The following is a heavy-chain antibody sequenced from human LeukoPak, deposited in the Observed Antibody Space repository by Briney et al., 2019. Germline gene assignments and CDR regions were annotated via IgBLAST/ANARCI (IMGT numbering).Heavy chain of an antibody. CDR3: AKDFTPDGIWDIDY. J-gene: IGHJ4*02. Sequence: GGSLRLSCVASGFTFSKYTMSWVRQAPGKGLEWVSGIYDGGSGSTFYAESVKGRFTISRDNSKNTLYLQMNSLRDEDTAIYYCAKDFTPDGIWDIDYWGRGTLITVSS. CDR2: IYDGGSGST. V-gene: IGHV3-23*01. D-gene: IGHD1-20*01. CDR1: GFTFSKYT.